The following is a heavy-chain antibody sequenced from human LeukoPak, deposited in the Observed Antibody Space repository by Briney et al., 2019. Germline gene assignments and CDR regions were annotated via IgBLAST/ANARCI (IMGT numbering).Heavy chain of an antibody. Sequence: PSETLSLTCTVSGGSIATSSYYWGWVRQPPGKGLEWIGSIYYSGSTYYNPSLKSRVTISKNTSKNQFSLKLSSVTAADTAVYYCARHLHAPDFDNWGQGTLVTVSS. CDR2: IYYSGST. J-gene: IGHJ4*02. V-gene: IGHV4-39*01. CDR1: GGSIATSSYY. CDR3: ARHLHAPDFDN.